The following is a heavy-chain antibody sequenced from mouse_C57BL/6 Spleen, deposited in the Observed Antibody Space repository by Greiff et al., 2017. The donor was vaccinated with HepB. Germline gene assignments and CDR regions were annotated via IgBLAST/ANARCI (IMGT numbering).Heavy chain of an antibody. J-gene: IGHJ4*01. Sequence: EVMLVESGGGLVKPGGSLKLSCAASGFTFSDYGMHWVRQAPEKGLEWVAYISSGSSTIYYADTVKGRFTISRDNAKNTLFLQMTSLRSEDTAMYYCARPDGYYVAYAMDYWGQGTSVTVSS. V-gene: IGHV5-17*01. D-gene: IGHD2-3*01. CDR1: GFTFSDYG. CDR3: ARPDGYYVAYAMDY. CDR2: ISSGSSTI.